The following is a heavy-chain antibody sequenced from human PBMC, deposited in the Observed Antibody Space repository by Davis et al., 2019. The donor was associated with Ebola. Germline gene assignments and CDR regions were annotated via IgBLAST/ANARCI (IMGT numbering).Heavy chain of an antibody. CDR1: DGSLSSSTYY. J-gene: IGHJ4*01. D-gene: IGHD2-21*01. CDR3: ARRCGGITCYGFDS. Sequence: MPSETLSLTCTVSDGSLSSSTYYWGWIRQPSGKGPEWFGRVYYDWTTYDNPSFKSRVTISVDTSKTHFSLNLKSVTATDTDIYYCARRCGGITCYGFDSWGHGILVSVSS. CDR2: VYYDWTT. V-gene: IGHV4-39*01.